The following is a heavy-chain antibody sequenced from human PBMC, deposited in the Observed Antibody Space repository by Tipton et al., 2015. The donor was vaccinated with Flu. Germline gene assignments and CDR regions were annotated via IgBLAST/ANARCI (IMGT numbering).Heavy chain of an antibody. Sequence: VQLVQSGAEVEKPGKSLKISCKASGYSFTNYWIGWVRQMPGKGLEWMGLLNPDDSDTRYSPSFEGQVTISADKSITTAYPQWGGLRASDPAIYYCARLMGGGDDYSAFDYWGQGTLVTVSS. CDR3: ARLMGGGDDYSAFDY. CDR2: LNPDDSDT. J-gene: IGHJ4*02. CDR1: GYSFTNYW. V-gene: IGHV5-51*01. D-gene: IGHD2-15*01.